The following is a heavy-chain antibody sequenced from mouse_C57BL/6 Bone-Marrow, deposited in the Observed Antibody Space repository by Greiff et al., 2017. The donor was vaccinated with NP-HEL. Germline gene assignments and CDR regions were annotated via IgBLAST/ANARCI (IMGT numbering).Heavy chain of an antibody. D-gene: IGHD1-1*01. CDR2: IYPGSGNT. V-gene: IGHV1-66*01. J-gene: IGHJ2*01. CDR3: ASLYYYGSTPPY. Sequence: VQVVESGPELVKPGASVKISCKASGYSFTSYYIHWVKQRPGQGLEWIGWIYPGSGNTKYNEKFKGKATLTADTSSSTAYMQLSSLTSEDSAVYYCASLYYYGSTPPYWGQGTTLTVSS. CDR1: GYSFTSYY.